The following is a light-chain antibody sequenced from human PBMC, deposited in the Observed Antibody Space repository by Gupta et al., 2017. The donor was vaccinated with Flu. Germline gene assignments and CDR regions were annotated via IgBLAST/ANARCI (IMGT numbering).Light chain of an antibody. J-gene: IGKJ1*01. CDR2: GTS. CDR3: HQYSQWPPWT. Sequence: ATLSVSPGERVSLSCRASQSVEYKVAWYQQKHGQAPRLLIYGTSTRATGIPSRFSGSGYGTEFTLTISNLQSEDVAVYYCHQYSQWPPWTFGQGTKVEIK. V-gene: IGKV3-15*01. CDR1: QSVEYK.